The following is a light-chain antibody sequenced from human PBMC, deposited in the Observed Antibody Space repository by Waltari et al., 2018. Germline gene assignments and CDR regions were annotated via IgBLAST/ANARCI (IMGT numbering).Light chain of an antibody. Sequence: QSVLTQPPSTSGPPGQTATIPCSGSTSNIRRNTVNWYQQLPGTAPKLLTQSNNQRPSGVPDRFSGSKSGNSASLIISGLQSDDEAEYFCAAWDDSLKAVLFGGGTKLTVL. CDR3: AAWDDSLKAVL. J-gene: IGLJ2*01. CDR1: TSNIRRNT. CDR2: SNN. V-gene: IGLV1-44*01.